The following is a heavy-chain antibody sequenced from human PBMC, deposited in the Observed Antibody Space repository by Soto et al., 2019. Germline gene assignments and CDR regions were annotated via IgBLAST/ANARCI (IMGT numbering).Heavy chain of an antibody. CDR3: VFHWCTVPNRDFHDY. D-gene: IGHD2-8*01. J-gene: IGHJ4*01. CDR2: VYYRGRS. Sequence: PETLSLTCTVSGGSVTPSSYYWCWIRQSPGKGLEWIGSVYYRGRSYSKSSVKSRVTISVDTSKNRFSLSLNSVTASDTAVYFCVFHWCTVPNRDFHDY. CDR1: GGSVTPSSYY. V-gene: IGHV4-39*01.